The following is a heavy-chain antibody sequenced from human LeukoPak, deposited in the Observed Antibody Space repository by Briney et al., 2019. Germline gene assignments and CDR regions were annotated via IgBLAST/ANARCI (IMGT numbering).Heavy chain of an antibody. Sequence: SETLSLTCTVSGGSVSSSNYYWGWIRQPPEKGLEWIGSIYYSGSTYYNPSLKSRVTISVDTSKNQFSLKLSSVTAADTAVYYCARRPIAARPRYFDYWGQGTLVTVSS. CDR2: IYYSGST. CDR3: ARRPIAARPRYFDY. J-gene: IGHJ4*02. CDR1: GGSVSSSNYY. D-gene: IGHD6-6*01. V-gene: IGHV4-39*01.